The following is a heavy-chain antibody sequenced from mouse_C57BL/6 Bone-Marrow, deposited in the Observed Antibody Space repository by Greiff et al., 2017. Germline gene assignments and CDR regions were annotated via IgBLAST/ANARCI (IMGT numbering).Heavy chain of an antibody. Sequence: QVQQQQSGPGLVQPSQSPSITCTASGFSLTSYGVHWVRQSPGKGLAWLGVICSGGSTDYNAAYISRLSISKDNAKSQVFFKMNSLNADDTAIYYCAREKIYYDYGGFAYWGQGTMVTVSA. V-gene: IGHV2-2*01. CDR1: GFSLTSYG. CDR2: ICSGGST. J-gene: IGHJ3*01. D-gene: IGHD2-4*01. CDR3: AREKIYYDYGGFAY.